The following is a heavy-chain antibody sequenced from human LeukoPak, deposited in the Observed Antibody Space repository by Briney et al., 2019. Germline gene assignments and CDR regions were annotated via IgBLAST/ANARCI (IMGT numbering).Heavy chain of an antibody. V-gene: IGHV3-23*01. Sequence: GGSLRLSCAASGFTFSSYAMSWVRQAPGKGLEWVSAISGSGGSTYYADSVKGRFTISRDNAKNSLYLQMNSLRAEDTAVYYCARDGKYYYDSSGYYGFDYWGQGTLVTVSS. CDR3: ARDGKYYYDSSGYYGFDY. CDR1: GFTFSSYA. D-gene: IGHD3-22*01. CDR2: ISGSGGST. J-gene: IGHJ4*02.